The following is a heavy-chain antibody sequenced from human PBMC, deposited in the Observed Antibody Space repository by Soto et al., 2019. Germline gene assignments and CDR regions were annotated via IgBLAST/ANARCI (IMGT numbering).Heavy chain of an antibody. CDR1: GFAFSNYA. D-gene: IGHD3-22*01. J-gene: IGHJ4*02. CDR3: AQHDTGVNSPFYY. Sequence: GGSLRLSCSASGFAFSNYAMAWVRQAPGQGLEWVSTISRDGGNTYYAGSVKGRFTISRDNSKNTLCLQMSSLRAEDTAVYYCAQHDTGVNSPFYYWGQGTLVTVSS. CDR2: ISRDGGNT. V-gene: IGHV3-23*01.